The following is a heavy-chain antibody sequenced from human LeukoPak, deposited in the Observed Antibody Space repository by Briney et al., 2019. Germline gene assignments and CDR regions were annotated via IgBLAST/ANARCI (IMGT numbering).Heavy chain of an antibody. D-gene: IGHD3-10*01. CDR1: GGSISSYY. J-gene: IGHJ3*02. CDR2: IYTTGST. CDR3: ARSPGGSGTRAFDI. V-gene: IGHV4-4*07. Sequence: SETLSLTCTVSGGSISSYYWSWIRQPAGKGLEWIGRIYTTGSTNYNPSLKNRVTISVDTSKNQFSLELSSVTAADTAVYYCARSPGGSGTRAFDIWGQGTMVTVSS.